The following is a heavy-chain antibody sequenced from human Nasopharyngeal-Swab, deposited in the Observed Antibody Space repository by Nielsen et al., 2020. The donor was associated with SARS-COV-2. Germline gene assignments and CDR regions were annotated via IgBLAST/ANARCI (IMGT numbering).Heavy chain of an antibody. Sequence: GGSLRLSCAASGFTFSTYSMNWVRQAPGKGLEWVSGISSRSNYIYYADSVKGRFTISRDSAKNSLFLQMNSLRAEDTAVYYCARYDYIWGSLYGMDVWGQGTTVTVSS. CDR1: GFTFSTYS. V-gene: IGHV3-21*01. CDR2: ISSRSNYI. J-gene: IGHJ6*02. CDR3: ARYDYIWGSLYGMDV. D-gene: IGHD3-16*01.